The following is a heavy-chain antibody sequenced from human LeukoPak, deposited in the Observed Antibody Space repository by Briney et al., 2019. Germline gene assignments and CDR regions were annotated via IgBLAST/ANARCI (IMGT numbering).Heavy chain of an antibody. CDR1: EFTFTSYW. Sequence: RGSLRPSCVASEFTFTSYWMSWVRRAPGKGLEWVANIKQDGSERYYVDSVRDRFTISRDNARNSLYLQMNRLRVEDTAVYYCARITWEVLGFGFYFDYWGQGTMASLSS. CDR2: IKQDGSER. CDR3: ARITWEVLGFGFYFDY. V-gene: IGHV3-7*01. D-gene: IGHD1-26*01. J-gene: IGHJ4*02.